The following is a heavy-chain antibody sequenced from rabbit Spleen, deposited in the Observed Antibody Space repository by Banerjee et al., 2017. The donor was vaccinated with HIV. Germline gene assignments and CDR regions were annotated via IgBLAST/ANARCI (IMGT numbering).Heavy chain of an antibody. Sequence: QEQLVESGGGLVKPEGSLTLTCKASGVSLNDKDVMCWVRQAPGKGLEWIACINIVTGKSVYASWAKGRFTMSRTSSTTVTLQMTSLTAADTATYFCARNYVNAFDPWGQGTLVTVS. CDR3: ARNYVNAFDP. J-gene: IGHJ2*01. CDR1: GVSLNDKDV. CDR2: INIVTGKS. V-gene: IGHV1S45*01. D-gene: IGHD1-1*01.